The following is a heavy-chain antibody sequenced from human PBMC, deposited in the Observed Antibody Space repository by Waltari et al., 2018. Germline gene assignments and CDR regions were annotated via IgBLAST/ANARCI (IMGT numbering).Heavy chain of an antibody. CDR3: ATFKGDY. Sequence: EVQLLQSGGDLVQPGGSLRLSCAASGFRFSTTSMTWVRQVPGKGLECVSSIRGSGTGTYYADSVKGRFIISRDNSKNTLSLQMNSLRAEDTALYYCATFKGDYWGEGTLVTVSS. V-gene: IGHV3-23*01. CDR1: GFRFSTTS. J-gene: IGHJ4*02. CDR2: IRGSGTGT. D-gene: IGHD3-16*01.